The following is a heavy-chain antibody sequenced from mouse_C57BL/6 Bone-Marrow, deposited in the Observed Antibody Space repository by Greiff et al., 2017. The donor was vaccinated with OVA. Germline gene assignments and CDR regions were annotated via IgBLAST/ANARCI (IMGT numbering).Heavy chain of an antibody. J-gene: IGHJ4*01. CDR3: ALRGIYDGYYVAMDY. D-gene: IGHD2-3*01. Sequence: VMLVESGAELARPGASVKLSCKASGYTFTSYGISWVKQRTGQGLEWIGEIYPRSGNTYYNEKFKGKATLTADKSSSTAYMELRSLTSEDSAVYFCALRGIYDGYYVAMDYWGQGTSVTVSS. CDR2: IYPRSGNT. V-gene: IGHV1-81*01. CDR1: GYTFTSYG.